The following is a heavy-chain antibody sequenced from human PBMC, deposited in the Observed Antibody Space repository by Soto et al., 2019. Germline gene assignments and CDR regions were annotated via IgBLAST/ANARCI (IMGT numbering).Heavy chain of an antibody. CDR1: GYTFTSYY. Sequence: ASVKVSCKASGYTFTSYYMHWVRQAPGQGLEWMGIINPSGGSTSYAQKFQGRVTMTRDTSTSTAYMELRSLRSDDTAVYYCARDPGRVVRGEEDYWGQGTLVTVSS. CDR2: INPSGGST. D-gene: IGHD3-10*01. CDR3: ARDPGRVVRGEEDY. J-gene: IGHJ4*02. V-gene: IGHV1-46*01.